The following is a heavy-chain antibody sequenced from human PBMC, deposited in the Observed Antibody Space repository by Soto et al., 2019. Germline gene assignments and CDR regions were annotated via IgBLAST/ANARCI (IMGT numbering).Heavy chain of an antibody. Sequence: ASVKVSCKASGYTFTRHGVSWVRQAPGQGLEWMGWISAYNSNTNYAQKLQGRVTMTRNTSISTAYMELSSLRSEDTAVYYCARARLSRSWWFDPWGQGTLVTVSS. V-gene: IGHV1-18*01. CDR2: ISAYNSNT. CDR1: GYTFTRHG. CDR3: ARARLSRSWWFDP. D-gene: IGHD3-10*01. J-gene: IGHJ5*02.